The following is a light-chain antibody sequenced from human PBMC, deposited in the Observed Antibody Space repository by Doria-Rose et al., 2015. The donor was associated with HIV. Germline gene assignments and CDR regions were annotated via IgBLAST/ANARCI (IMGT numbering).Light chain of an antibody. CDR3: HQYGTSWT. CDR1: QSFSSTY. Sequence: TQSPGTLSLSPGERATLSCRASQSFSSTYLAWYQQKPGQAPSLLIYDGSTSATGIPDRFSASVPGTDFTLTINRLEPEDFALYYCHQYGTSWTFGQGTKVEI. J-gene: IGKJ1*01. V-gene: IGKV3-20*01. CDR2: DGS.